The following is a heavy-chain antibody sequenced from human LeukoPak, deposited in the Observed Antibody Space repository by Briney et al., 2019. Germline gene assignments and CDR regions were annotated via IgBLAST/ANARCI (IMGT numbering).Heavy chain of an antibody. CDR3: ARVQLGFDY. Sequence: QSGGSLRLSCAASGFTFSSFAMSWVRQAPGKGLEWVANIKRDASDKYYVASVKGRFTISRDNAKNSLYLQTNSLRAEDTAVYYCARVQLGFDYWGQGTLVTVSS. D-gene: IGHD6-6*01. J-gene: IGHJ4*02. V-gene: IGHV3-7*01. CDR2: IKRDASDK. CDR1: GFTFSSFA.